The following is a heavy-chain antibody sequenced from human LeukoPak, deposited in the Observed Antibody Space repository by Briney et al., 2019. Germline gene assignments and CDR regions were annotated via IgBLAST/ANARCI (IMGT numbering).Heavy chain of an antibody. CDR3: SKEQSAYDILTGYYPKHYGMDV. D-gene: IGHD3-9*01. CDR1: GFTFSSYS. Sequence: PGGSLRLSCAASGFTFSSYSMNWVRQAPGKGLEWVSSISSSSSYIYYADSVKGRFTISRDNAKNSLYLQMNSLRAEDTAVYFCSKEQSAYDILTGYYPKHYGMDVWGQGTTVTVSS. V-gene: IGHV3-21*01. CDR2: ISSSSSYI. J-gene: IGHJ6*02.